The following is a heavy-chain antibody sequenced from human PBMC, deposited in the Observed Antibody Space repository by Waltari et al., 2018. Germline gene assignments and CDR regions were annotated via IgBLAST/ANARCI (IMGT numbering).Heavy chain of an antibody. D-gene: IGHD6-13*01. CDR3: ARDMSHSSSWPPDY. CDR2: SSSSSSTI. Sequence: EVQLVESGGGLVQPGGSLRLSCTASGFTFSSYRLNWVRQAPGKGREWVSDSSSSSSTIYYADSVKGRFTISRDNAKNSLYLQMNSLRAEDTAVYYCARDMSHSSSWPPDYWGQGTLVTVSS. V-gene: IGHV3-48*04. J-gene: IGHJ4*02. CDR1: GFTFSSYR.